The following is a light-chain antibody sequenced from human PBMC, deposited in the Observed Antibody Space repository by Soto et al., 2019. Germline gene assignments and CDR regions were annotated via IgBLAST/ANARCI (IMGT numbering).Light chain of an antibody. CDR2: DAS. J-gene: IGKJ2*01. V-gene: IGKV1-5*01. CDR3: QQYNSYPNT. Sequence: DIQMTQSPSTLSASVGDRVTITCRASRSISSWLAWYQQKPGKAPNLLIYDASSLESGVPSRFSGSGSGTEFTLTISSLQPDDFVTYYCQQYNSYPNTFGQGTNLEIK. CDR1: RSISSW.